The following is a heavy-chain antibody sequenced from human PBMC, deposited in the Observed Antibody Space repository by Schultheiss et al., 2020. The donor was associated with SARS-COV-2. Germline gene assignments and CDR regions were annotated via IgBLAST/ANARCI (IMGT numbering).Heavy chain of an antibody. D-gene: IGHD6-19*01. CDR2: ITSTSSHI. CDR1: GFTFSDFW. CDR3: ARRNSGWSLDY. J-gene: IGHJ4*02. V-gene: IGHV3-21*01. Sequence: GESLKISCAASGFTFSDFWMNWVRQAPGKGLEWVSSITSTSSHIYYADSVKGRFTISRDNAKNSLYLQMNSLRAEDTALYFCARRNSGWSLDYWGQGTLVTVSS.